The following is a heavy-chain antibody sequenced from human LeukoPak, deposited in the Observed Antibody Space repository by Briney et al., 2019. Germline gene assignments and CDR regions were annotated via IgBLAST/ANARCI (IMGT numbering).Heavy chain of an antibody. J-gene: IGHJ6*03. CDR2: IKQDGSEK. CDR3: ARLDDFWSGYWGNYYYYMDV. CDR1: GFTFSSYW. D-gene: IGHD3-3*01. V-gene: IGHV3-7*01. Sequence: GGSLRLSCAASGFTFSSYWMSWVRQAPGKGLEWVANIKQDGSEKYYVDSVKGRFTISRDNAKNSLYLQMNSLRAEDTAVYYCARLDDFWSGYWGNYYYYMDVWGQGTLVTVSS.